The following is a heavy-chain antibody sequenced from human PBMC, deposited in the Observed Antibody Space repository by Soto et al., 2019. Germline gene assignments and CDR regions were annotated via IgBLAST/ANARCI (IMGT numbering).Heavy chain of an antibody. D-gene: IGHD2-2*01. CDR1: GGSISSYY. CDR3: ARGSEDIVVVPAASNYYYYYYMDV. V-gene: IGHV4-59*01. Sequence: SETLSLTCTVSGGSISSYYWSWIRQPPGKGLEWIGYIYYSGSTNYNPSLKSRVTISVDTSKNQFSLKLSSVTAADTAVYYCARGSEDIVVVPAASNYYYYYYMDVWGKGTTVTVSS. J-gene: IGHJ6*03. CDR2: IYYSGST.